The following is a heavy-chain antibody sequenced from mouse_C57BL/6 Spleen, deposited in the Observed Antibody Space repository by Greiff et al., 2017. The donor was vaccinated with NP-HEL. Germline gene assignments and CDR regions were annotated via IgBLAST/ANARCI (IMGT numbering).Heavy chain of an antibody. J-gene: IGHJ3*01. Sequence: EVQVVESGGGLVQPGGSLKLSCAASGFTFSDYGMAWVRQAPRKGPEWVAFISNLAYSIYYADTVTGRFTISRENAKNTLYLEMSSLRSEDTAMYYCARGKLTGTSWFAYWGQGTLVTVSA. CDR1: GFTFSDYG. V-gene: IGHV5-15*01. D-gene: IGHD4-1*01. CDR2: ISNLAYSI. CDR3: ARGKLTGTSWFAY.